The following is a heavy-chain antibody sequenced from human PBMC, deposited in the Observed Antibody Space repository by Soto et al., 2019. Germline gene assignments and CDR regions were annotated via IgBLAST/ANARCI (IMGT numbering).Heavy chain of an antibody. J-gene: IGHJ6*02. D-gene: IGHD2-2*02. V-gene: IGHV4-31*03. CDR3: ARGRTSWDIVVVPAAIGEYYYYGMDV. CDR2: IYYSGST. CDR1: GGSISSGGYY. Sequence: SETLSLTCTVSGGSISSGGYYWSWIRQHPGKGLEWIGYIYYSGSTYYNPSLKSRVTISVDTSKNQFSLKLSSVTAADTAVYYCARGRTSWDIVVVPAAIGEYYYYGMDVWGQGTTVTVSS.